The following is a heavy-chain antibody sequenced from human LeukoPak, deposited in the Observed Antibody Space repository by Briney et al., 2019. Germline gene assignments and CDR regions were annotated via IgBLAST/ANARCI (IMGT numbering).Heavy chain of an antibody. J-gene: IGHJ4*02. CDR1: GGSISSCY. CDR3: ARMTWIQLWIYFDY. D-gene: IGHD5-18*01. Sequence: SETLSLTCTVSGGSISSCYWSWIRQPPGKGLEWIGYIYYSGSTNYNPSLKSRVTISVDTSKNQFSLKLSSVTAADTAVYYCARMTWIQLWIYFDYWGQGTLVTVSS. V-gene: IGHV4-59*08. CDR2: IYYSGST.